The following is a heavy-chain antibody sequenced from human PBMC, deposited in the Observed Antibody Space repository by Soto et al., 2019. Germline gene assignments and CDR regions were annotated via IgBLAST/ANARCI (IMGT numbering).Heavy chain of an antibody. CDR2: ISGSGNSI. CDR3: ASRGWNEYMQK. Sequence: EVQLLESGGGLVQPGGSLRLSCAASGFTLRSYGMTWVRQAPGKGLEWVSVISGSGNSIHYADSVKGRFTISGDNSKNPLYLQMNTLRVEDTAIYYCASRGWNEYMQKWGQGTLVTVSS. CDR1: GFTLRSYG. J-gene: IGHJ1*01. V-gene: IGHV3-23*01. D-gene: IGHD1-1*01.